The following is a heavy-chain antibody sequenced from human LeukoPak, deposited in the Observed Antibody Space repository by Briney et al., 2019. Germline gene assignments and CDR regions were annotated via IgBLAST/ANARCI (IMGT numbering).Heavy chain of an antibody. CDR1: GFTFSSYA. D-gene: IGHD3-22*01. CDR2: ISGSGRST. Sequence: GGSLRLSCAASGFTFSSYAMTWVRQAPGKGLERVSAISGSGRSTYYADSVKGRFTISRDNSKNTLYLQMNSLRAEDTAVYYCAKGPYDSSGYYQNYWGQGTLVTVSS. CDR3: AKGPYDSSGYYQNY. V-gene: IGHV3-23*01. J-gene: IGHJ4*02.